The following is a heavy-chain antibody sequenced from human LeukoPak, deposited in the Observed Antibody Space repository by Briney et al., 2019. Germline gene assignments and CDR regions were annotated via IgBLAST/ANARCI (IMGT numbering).Heavy chain of an antibody. Sequence: GESLKISCKGSGYSFTSYWIGWVRQMPGKGLEWMGIIYPGDSDTRYSPSFQGQVTISADKSIGTAYLQWSSLKASDTAMYYCARLLDYDFWSSYPSPNNWFDPWGQGTLVTVSS. J-gene: IGHJ5*02. CDR2: IYPGDSDT. CDR1: GYSFTSYW. CDR3: ARLLDYDFWSSYPSPNNWFDP. D-gene: IGHD3-3*01. V-gene: IGHV5-51*01.